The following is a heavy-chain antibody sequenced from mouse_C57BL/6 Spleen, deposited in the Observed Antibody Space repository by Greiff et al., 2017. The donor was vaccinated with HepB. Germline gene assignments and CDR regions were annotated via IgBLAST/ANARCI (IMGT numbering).Heavy chain of an antibody. V-gene: IGHV14-2*01. J-gene: IGHJ3*01. CDR1: GFNIKDDY. CDR3: ASIYYDYEEFAY. D-gene: IGHD2-4*01. Sequence: VQLKESGAELVRPGASVKLSCTASGFNIKDDYMHWVKQRPEQGLEWIGRIDPEDGETKYAPKFQGKATITADTSSNTAYLQLSSLTSEDTAVYYCASIYYDYEEFAYWGQGTLVTVSA. CDR2: IDPEDGET.